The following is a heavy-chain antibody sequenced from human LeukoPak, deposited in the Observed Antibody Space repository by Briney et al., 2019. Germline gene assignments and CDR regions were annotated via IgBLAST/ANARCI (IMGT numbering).Heavy chain of an antibody. Sequence: GSSVKVSCKASGGTFSSYAISWVRQAPGQGLEWMGGIIPIFGTANYAQKFQGRVTITADESTSTAYMELSSLKAEDTGIYYCARDVYYYDSSGHDFWGQGTLVTVSS. J-gene: IGHJ4*02. D-gene: IGHD3-22*01. V-gene: IGHV1-69*01. CDR1: GGTFSSYA. CDR3: ARDVYYYDSSGHDF. CDR2: IIPIFGTA.